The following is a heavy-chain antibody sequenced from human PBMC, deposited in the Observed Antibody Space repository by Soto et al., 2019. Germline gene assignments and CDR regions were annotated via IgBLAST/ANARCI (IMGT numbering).Heavy chain of an antibody. D-gene: IGHD6-19*01. CDR2: ISDGVDRA. CDR3: ARYTAVADPYYFDY. J-gene: IGHJ4*02. Sequence: GGSLRLSCAASGFNFATYSMSWVRQAPGKGLEWVAGISDGVDRAYYGDSVKGRFTISRDTSKNMLYLHMNSLRAEDTAICYCARYTAVADPYYFDYWGQGTLVTVSS. CDR1: GFNFATYS. V-gene: IGHV3-23*01.